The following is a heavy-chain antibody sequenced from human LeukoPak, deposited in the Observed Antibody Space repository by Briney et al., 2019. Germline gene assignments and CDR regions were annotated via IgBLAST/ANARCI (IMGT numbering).Heavy chain of an antibody. CDR3: ATDILTGAFDY. V-gene: IGHV1-69*06. J-gene: IGHJ4*02. CDR1: GGTFSSYA. D-gene: IGHD3-9*01. CDR2: IIPIFGTA. Sequence: GSSVKVSCKASGGTFSSYAISWVRQAPGQGLEWMGGIIPIFGTANYAQKFQGRVTITADTSTDTAYMELSSLRSEDTAVYYCATDILTGAFDYWGQGTLVTVSS.